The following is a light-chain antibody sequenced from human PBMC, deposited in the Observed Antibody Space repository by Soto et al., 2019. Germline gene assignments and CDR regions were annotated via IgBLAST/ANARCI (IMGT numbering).Light chain of an antibody. CDR2: DVI. V-gene: IGLV2-14*03. CDR1: SSDVGGYNY. CDR3: CSYTSSSTPWV. J-gene: IGLJ1*01. Sequence: QSALTQPASVSGSPGQSITISCTGTSSDVGGYNYVSWYQQHPGEAPKLMIYDVIDRPSGVSNRFSASKSGNTASLTISGLQPEDEADYFCCSYTSSSTPWVFGTGTKVTVL.